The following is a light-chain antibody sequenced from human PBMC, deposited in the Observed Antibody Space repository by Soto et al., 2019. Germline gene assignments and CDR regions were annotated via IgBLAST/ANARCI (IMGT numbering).Light chain of an antibody. CDR3: QQYENLPT. CDR1: QSVRGY. CDR2: DAY. J-gene: IGKJ5*01. Sequence: EIVLTQSPATLSLSPGERATLSCRASQSVRGYLAWYQQKLGQAPRLLISDAYNRAAGVPARFSGSGSGADFTLTISSLEPEDFATYYCQQYENLPTFGQGTRLEIK. V-gene: IGKV3-11*01.